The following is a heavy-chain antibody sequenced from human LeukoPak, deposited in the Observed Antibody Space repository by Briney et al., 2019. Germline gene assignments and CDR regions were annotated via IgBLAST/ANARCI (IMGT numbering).Heavy chain of an antibody. D-gene: IGHD2-2*01. CDR1: GGSISSYY. J-gene: IGHJ6*04. V-gene: IGHV4-59*01. Sequence: SETLSLTCTVSGGSISSYYWSWIRQPPGKGLEWIGYIYYSGRTNYNPSLKSRVTISVDTSKNQFSLKLSSVTAADTAVYYCARGHQLLTYYYYYDMDVWGKGTTVTVSS. CDR2: IYYSGRT. CDR3: ARGHQLLTYYYYYDMDV.